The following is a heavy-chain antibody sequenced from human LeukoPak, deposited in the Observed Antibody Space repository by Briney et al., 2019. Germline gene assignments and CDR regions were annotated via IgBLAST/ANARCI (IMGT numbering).Heavy chain of an antibody. J-gene: IGHJ5*02. CDR2: IYYSGST. CDR1: GGSISSYY. V-gene: IGHV4-59*08. D-gene: IGHD2-2*01. CDR3: ARHQGRGYCSSTGCYLGNWFDP. Sequence: SETLSLTCTVSGGSISSYYWSWIRQPPGKGLEWVGYIYYSGSTNYNPSLKSRVTISVDTSKNQFSLKLSSVTAADTAVYYCARHQGRGYCSSTGCYLGNWFDPWGQGTLVTVSS.